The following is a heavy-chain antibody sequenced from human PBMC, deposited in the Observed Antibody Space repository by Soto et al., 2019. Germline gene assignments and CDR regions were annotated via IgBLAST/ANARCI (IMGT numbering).Heavy chain of an antibody. CDR2: ISYDGSEK. CDR1: GFTFSSYG. J-gene: IGHJ6*02. CDR3: AREDTVGTYYDYGVDV. Sequence: QEQLVESGGGVVQPGRSLRLSCAASGFTFSSYGMHWVRQSPGKGLEWVALISYDGSEKYYADSVKGRFTISRDNSEKTHYLQMNSLRPEDTAVYYCAREDTVGTYYDYGVDVWGQGTTVTVSS. D-gene: IGHD4-4*01. V-gene: IGHV3-30-3*01.